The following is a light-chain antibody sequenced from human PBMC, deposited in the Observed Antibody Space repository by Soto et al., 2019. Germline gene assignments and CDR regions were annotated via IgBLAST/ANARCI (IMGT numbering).Light chain of an antibody. CDR2: TAS. Sequence: DIQMTQSPSSVSASVGDRVTITCRASQGISRLLAWYQQKLGKAPNLLIHTASSLPSGVPSRFSGSGSGTDFTLNISSLQPEDFATYYCQQAHSFPLTFGGGTKVEIK. CDR3: QQAHSFPLT. J-gene: IGKJ4*01. CDR1: QGISRL. V-gene: IGKV1-12*01.